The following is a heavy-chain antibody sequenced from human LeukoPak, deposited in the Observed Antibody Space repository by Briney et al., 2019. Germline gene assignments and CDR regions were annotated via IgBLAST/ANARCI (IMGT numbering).Heavy chain of an antibody. CDR2: ISYDGSNK. Sequence: GRSLRLSCAASGFTFSSYGMHWVRQAPGKGLEWVAVISYDGSNKYYADSVKGRFTISRDNSKNTLYLQMNSLRAEDTAVYYCAKDYPAYCGGDCYSFDYWGQGTLVTVSS. J-gene: IGHJ4*02. CDR1: GFTFSSYG. V-gene: IGHV3-30*18. CDR3: AKDYPAYCGGDCYSFDY. D-gene: IGHD2-21*02.